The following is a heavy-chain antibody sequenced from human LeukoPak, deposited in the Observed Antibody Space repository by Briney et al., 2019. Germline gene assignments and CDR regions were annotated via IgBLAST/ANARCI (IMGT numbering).Heavy chain of an antibody. Sequence: PGGSLRLSCAASGFTFSTYWMSWVRQAPGKGLEWVANIKQDGGEEYYVDSVKGRFTISRDNAKNSVYLQMNRLRVEDTAVYYCARRSYRGVITVYYYYYMDVWGKGTPVTVSS. CDR2: IKQDGGEE. CDR1: GFTFSTYW. CDR3: ARRSYRGVITVYYYYYMDV. D-gene: IGHD3-16*02. V-gene: IGHV3-7*01. J-gene: IGHJ6*03.